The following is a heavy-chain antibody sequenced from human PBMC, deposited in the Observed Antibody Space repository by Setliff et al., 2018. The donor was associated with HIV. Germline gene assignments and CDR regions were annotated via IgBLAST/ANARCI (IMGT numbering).Heavy chain of an antibody. J-gene: IGHJ6*03. V-gene: IGHV4-34*01. D-gene: IGHD3-3*01. Sequence: PSETLSLTCAVYGGSFSGYYWCWIRHPPGKGMEWIGEINHSGSANYNPSLKSRVTISVDTSKNQFSLTLSSVTAADTAVYYWASSQGYDFWSGPTGYYMDVWGKGTTVTVSS. CDR2: INHSGSA. CDR1: GGSFSGYY. CDR3: ASSQGYDFWSGPTGYYMDV.